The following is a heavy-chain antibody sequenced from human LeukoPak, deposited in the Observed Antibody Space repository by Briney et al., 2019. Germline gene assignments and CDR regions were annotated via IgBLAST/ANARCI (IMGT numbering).Heavy chain of an antibody. CDR3: ARDQEGIVVVPAATHGRNWFDP. D-gene: IGHD2-2*01. CDR2: INPNSGCT. CDR1: GYTFTGYY. Sequence: GASVKVSCKASGYTFTGYYMHWVRQAPGQGLEWMGWINPNSGCTNYAQKFQGRVTMTRDTSISTAYMELSRLRSDDTAVYYCARDQEGIVVVPAATHGRNWFDPWGQGTLVTVSS. J-gene: IGHJ5*02. V-gene: IGHV1-2*02.